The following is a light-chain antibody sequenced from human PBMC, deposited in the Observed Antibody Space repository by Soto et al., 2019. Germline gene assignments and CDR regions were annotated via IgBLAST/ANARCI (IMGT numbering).Light chain of an antibody. CDR2: DAS. CDR1: EIITNR. J-gene: IGKJ3*01. V-gene: IGKV1-5*01. Sequence: DIQMTQSPSTLSASVGDRVTITCRASEIITNRLAWYQQKPGKAPKVLIYDASNLESGVPSRFSGSGSGTDFTLTIGSLQPEDSATYYCQQSSSFPLTFGPGTKVDIK. CDR3: QQSSSFPLT.